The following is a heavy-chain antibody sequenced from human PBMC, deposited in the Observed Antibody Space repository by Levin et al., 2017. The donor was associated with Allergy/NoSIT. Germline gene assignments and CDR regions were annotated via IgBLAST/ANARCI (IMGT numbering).Heavy chain of an antibody. J-gene: IGHJ3*02. CDR2: ISSSSSYI. Sequence: PGESLKISCAASGFTFSSYSMNWVRQAPGKGPEWVSCISSSSSYIYYADSVKGRFTISRDNDKNSLYLQMNSLRAEDTAVYYCARDDGHGWSYAFERWGQGTMVTVSS. D-gene: IGHD6-19*01. CDR1: GFTFSSYS. V-gene: IGHV3-21*01. CDR3: ARDDGHGWSYAFER.